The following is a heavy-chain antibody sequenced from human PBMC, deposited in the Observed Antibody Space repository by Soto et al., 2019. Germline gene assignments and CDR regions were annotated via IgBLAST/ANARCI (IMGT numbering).Heavy chain of an antibody. CDR2: ISWNSGSI. J-gene: IGHJ1*01. Sequence: EVQLVESGGGLVQPGRSLRLSCAASGFTFDDYAMHWVRQAPGKGLEWVSGISWNSGSIGYADSVKGRFIISRDNAKNSLYLQMNSLRAEDTALYYCAKGQIRARPGLGEYFQHWGQGTLVTVSS. CDR3: AKGQIRARPGLGEYFQH. CDR1: GFTFDDYA. D-gene: IGHD6-6*01. V-gene: IGHV3-9*01.